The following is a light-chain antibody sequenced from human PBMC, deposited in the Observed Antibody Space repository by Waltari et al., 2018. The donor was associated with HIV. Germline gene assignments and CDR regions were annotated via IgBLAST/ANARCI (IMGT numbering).Light chain of an antibody. J-gene: IGKJ1*01. CDR2: DAY. V-gene: IGKV1-39*01. CDR1: QNIDRY. CDR3: QQSYNTPPWT. Sequence: DLQMTQSPFSLSAYVVGRVTITCRASQNIDRYLNWYQEKPGKAPKLLVSDAYSLQSGGPSRFSGSGSGTDFTLTISSLQPEDFATYYCQQSYNTPPWTFGQGTKVEIK.